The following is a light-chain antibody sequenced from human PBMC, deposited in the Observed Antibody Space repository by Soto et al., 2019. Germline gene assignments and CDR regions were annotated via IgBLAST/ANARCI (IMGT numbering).Light chain of an antibody. CDR3: AAWDDSLNGVV. Sequence: QAVVTQPPSASGTPGQRVTISCSGSTSNIGSNTVNWYHHLPGTAPKLLIYSHNQRPSGVPDRFSGSRSGTSASLAISGLQYDDEADYYCAAWDDSLNGVVFGGGTKLTVL. CDR1: TSNIGSNT. CDR2: SHN. J-gene: IGLJ2*01. V-gene: IGLV1-44*01.